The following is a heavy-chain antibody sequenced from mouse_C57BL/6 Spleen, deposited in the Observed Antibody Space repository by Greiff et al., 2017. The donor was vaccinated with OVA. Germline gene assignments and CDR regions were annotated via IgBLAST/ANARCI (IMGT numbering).Heavy chain of an antibody. Sequence: VKLMESGAELVRPGTSVKMSCKASGYTFTNYWIGWAKQRPGHGLEWIGDIYPGGGYTNYNEKFKGKATLTADKSSSTAYMQFSSLTSEDSAIYYCARRKLTGTEDYAMDYWGQGTSVTVSS. J-gene: IGHJ4*01. D-gene: IGHD4-1*01. CDR3: ARRKLTGTEDYAMDY. V-gene: IGHV1-63*01. CDR1: GYTFTNYW. CDR2: IYPGGGYT.